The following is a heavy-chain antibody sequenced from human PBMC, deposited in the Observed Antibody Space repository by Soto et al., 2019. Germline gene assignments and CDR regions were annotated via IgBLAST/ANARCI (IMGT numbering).Heavy chain of an antibody. CDR2: IREDGSET. CDR3: ARDWGYFDNSGFPYFYVMDV. Sequence: PGWSLRLSCAASGFTFSSYWMSWVRQAPGQGLEWVANIREDGSETNYVDSVKGRFTISRDNAKNSLYLQMNSLRAEDTAVYHCARDWGYFDNSGFPYFYVMDVWGQGTTVTVS. J-gene: IGHJ6*02. CDR1: GFTFSSYW. V-gene: IGHV3-7*01. D-gene: IGHD3-22*01.